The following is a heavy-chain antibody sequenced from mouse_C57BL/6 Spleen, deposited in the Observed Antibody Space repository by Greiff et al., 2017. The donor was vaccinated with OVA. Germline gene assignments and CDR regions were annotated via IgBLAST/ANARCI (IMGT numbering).Heavy chain of an antibody. CDR1: GYTFTDYE. D-gene: IGHD2-10*02. J-gene: IGHJ4*01. CDR3: TRRYGNYVDYAMDY. V-gene: IGHV1-15*01. Sequence: QVQLQQSGAELVRPGASVTLSCKASGYTFTDYEMHWVKQTPVHGLEWIGAIDPETGGTAYNQKFKGKAILTADKSSSTAYMELRSLTSEDSAVYYCTRRYGNYVDYAMDYWGQGTSVTVSS. CDR2: IDPETGGT.